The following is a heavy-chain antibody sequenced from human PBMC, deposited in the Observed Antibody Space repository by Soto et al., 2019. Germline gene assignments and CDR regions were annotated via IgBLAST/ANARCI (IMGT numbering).Heavy chain of an antibody. CDR3: AKACPCMTIFWN. V-gene: IGHV3-23*01. CDR1: GFTLDTCA. CDR2: ISKTGLTT. J-gene: IGHJ4*02. D-gene: IGHD3-9*01. Sequence: EVQLLESGGGLVQPGGSLRLSCEASGFTLDTCAMTWVRQAPGNGFECVHTISKTGLTTYYADSVKCRFTISRDNSKNTLYLQLNSLRADDAALYYCAKACPCMTIFWNCGKVTLVTVSS.